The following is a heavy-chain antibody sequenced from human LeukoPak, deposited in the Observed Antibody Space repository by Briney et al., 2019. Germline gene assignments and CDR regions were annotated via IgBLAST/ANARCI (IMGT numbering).Heavy chain of an antibody. D-gene: IGHD5-18*01. Sequence: TGGSLRLSCAASGFTFSTFGMSWVRQAPGKGLEWVSYINYNGRDMYYADSVKGRFTTSRDNAKDSLYLQMNTLRGEDTAVYFCARDLYSYGRFDYWGQGTLVTISS. CDR3: ARDLYSYGRFDY. V-gene: IGHV3-48*01. CDR2: INYNGRDM. CDR1: GFTFSTFG. J-gene: IGHJ4*02.